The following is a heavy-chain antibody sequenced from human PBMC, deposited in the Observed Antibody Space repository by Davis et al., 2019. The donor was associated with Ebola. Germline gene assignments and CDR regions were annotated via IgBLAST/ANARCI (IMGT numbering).Heavy chain of an antibody. V-gene: IGHV3-48*02. D-gene: IGHD6-13*01. Sequence: GESLKISCAASGFTFSNSAMNWVRQAPGEGLEWVSYISTGSATIYYTDSVKGRFTVSRDNAKNSLYLQMNSLRDVDTAVYYCARRSIAAAGIGAFDIWGQGTMVTVSS. CDR1: GFTFSNSA. CDR2: ISTGSATI. CDR3: ARRSIAAAGIGAFDI. J-gene: IGHJ3*02.